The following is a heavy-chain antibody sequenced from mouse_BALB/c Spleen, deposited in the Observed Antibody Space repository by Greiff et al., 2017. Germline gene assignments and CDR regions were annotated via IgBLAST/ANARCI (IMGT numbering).Heavy chain of an antibody. CDR1: GYAFSSYW. CDR2: IYPGDGDT. D-gene: IGHD2-2*01. Sequence: VQLQQPGAELVRPGSSVKISCKASGYAFSSYWMNWVKQRPGQGLEWIGQIYPGDGDTNYNGKFKGKATLTADKSSSTAYMQLSSLTSEDSAVYFCARFYGYGRTFDYWGQGTTLTVSS. CDR3: ARFYGYGRTFDY. J-gene: IGHJ2*01. V-gene: IGHV1-80*01.